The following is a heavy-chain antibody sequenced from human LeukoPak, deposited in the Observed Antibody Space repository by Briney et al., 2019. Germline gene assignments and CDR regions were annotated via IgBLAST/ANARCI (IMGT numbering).Heavy chain of an antibody. Sequence: PGGSLRLSCAASGFTFSSYGMHWVRQAPGKGLEWVAVISYDGSNKYYADSVKGRFTISRDDSKNTLYLQMNSLRAEDTAVYYCAKDHGGIAIWGQGTMVTVPS. CDR2: ISYDGSNK. D-gene: IGHD6-13*01. CDR3: AKDHGGIAI. CDR1: GFTFSSYG. V-gene: IGHV3-30*18. J-gene: IGHJ3*02.